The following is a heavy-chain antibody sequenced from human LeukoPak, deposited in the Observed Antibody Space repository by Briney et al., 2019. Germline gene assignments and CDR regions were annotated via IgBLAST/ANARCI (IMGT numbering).Heavy chain of an antibody. Sequence: ASVKVSCKASGYTFTSYGISWVRQAPGQGLEWMGWISAYNGNTNYAQKLQGRVTVTTDTSTSTAYMELRSLRSDDTAVYYCARAPPRYGDYSFDYYYYGMDVWGQGTTVTVSS. CDR1: GYTFTSYG. CDR3: ARAPPRYGDYSFDYYYYGMDV. V-gene: IGHV1-18*01. CDR2: ISAYNGNT. D-gene: IGHD4-17*01. J-gene: IGHJ6*02.